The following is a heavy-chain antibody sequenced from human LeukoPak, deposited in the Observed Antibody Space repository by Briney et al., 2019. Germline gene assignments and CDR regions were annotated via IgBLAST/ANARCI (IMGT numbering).Heavy chain of an antibody. CDR2: INPNSGGT. J-gene: IGHJ4*02. V-gene: IGHV1-2*02. CDR1: GYTLTGYY. D-gene: IGHD3-10*01. Sequence: ASVKVSCKASGYTLTGYYMHWVRQAPGQGLEWMGWINPNSGGTNYAQKFQGRVTMTRDTSISTAYMELSRLRSDDTAVYYCARIGSYYTRMFDYWGQGTLVTVSS. CDR3: ARIGSYYTRMFDY.